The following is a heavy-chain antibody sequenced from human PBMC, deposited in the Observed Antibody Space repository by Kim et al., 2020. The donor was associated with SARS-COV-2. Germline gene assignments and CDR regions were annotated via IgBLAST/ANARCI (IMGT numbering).Heavy chain of an antibody. D-gene: IGHD2-21*01. CDR3: ARPPGRGGDFDY. CDR1: GFTFSSYW. CDR2: INSDGSTT. Sequence: GGSLRLSCAASGFTFSSYWMHWVRQAPGKGLVWVSNINSDGSTTNYADSMKGRFTISRDNAKNTLYLQMNSLRADDTALYYCARPPGRGGDFDYWGQGTLVTVSS. V-gene: IGHV3-74*01. J-gene: IGHJ4*02.